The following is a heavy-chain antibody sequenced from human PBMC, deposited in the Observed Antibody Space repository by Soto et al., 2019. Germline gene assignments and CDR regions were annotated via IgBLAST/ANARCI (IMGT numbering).Heavy chain of an antibody. J-gene: IGHJ4*02. CDR1: GCTFSGYW. D-gene: IGHD4-4*01. Sequence: QLVESGGGLVQPGGSLRLSCEASGCTFSGYWMSWVRQAPGKGLGWVADIKHDGSVQYYVDSVKGRFTISRDNAKKLLYLQMNGLRAEDTALYYCARATYSNAWYRFDLWGQGTLVTVSS. V-gene: IGHV3-7*03. CDR2: IKHDGSVQ. CDR3: ARATYSNAWYRFDL.